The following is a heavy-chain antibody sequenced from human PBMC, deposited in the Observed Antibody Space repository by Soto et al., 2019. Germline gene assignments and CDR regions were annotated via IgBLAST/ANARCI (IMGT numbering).Heavy chain of an antibody. J-gene: IGHJ5*02. CDR3: ARGEGYCSGGTWFRWLDP. V-gene: IGHV1-3*01. CDR1: GYTFTKYA. Sequence: ASVKVSCKTSGYTFTKYAIYWVRQAPGQGPEWMGWINAGNGNTKYSQKFQGTVTFTRDTSASTVYMEMSNLRAEDTAVFYCARGEGYCSGGTWFRWLDPWGQGTLVTVSS. D-gene: IGHD2-15*01. CDR2: INAGNGNT.